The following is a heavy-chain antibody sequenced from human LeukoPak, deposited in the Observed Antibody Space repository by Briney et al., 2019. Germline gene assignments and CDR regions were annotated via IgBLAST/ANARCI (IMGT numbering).Heavy chain of an antibody. CDR1: GGTFSSYA. CDR2: IIPIFGTA. V-gene: IGHV1-69*05. Sequence: SVKVSCKASGGTFSSYAISWVRQAPGQGLEWMGGIIPIFGTANYAQKFQGRVTITTDESTSTAYMELSSLGSEDTAVYYCARAGFAYYDSSGYYFDYWGQGTLVTVSS. J-gene: IGHJ4*02. D-gene: IGHD3-22*01. CDR3: ARAGFAYYDSSGYYFDY.